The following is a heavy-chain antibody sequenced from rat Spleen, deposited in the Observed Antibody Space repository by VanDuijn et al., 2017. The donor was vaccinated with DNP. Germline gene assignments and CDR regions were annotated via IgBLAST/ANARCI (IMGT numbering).Heavy chain of an antibody. D-gene: IGHD4-3*01. J-gene: IGHJ2*01. CDR2: IRYDGGNTI. V-gene: IGHV5S11*01. CDR3: ARWNSGHFDY. Sequence: EVQLVESGGDLVQPGRSLKLFCAASGFTFSDYYMAWVRQAPTKGLEWVAYIRYDGGNTIYYRDSVKGRFTISRDNAKSTLYLQMDSLRSEETATYYCARWNSGHFDYWGQGVMVPVSS. CDR1: GFTFSDYY.